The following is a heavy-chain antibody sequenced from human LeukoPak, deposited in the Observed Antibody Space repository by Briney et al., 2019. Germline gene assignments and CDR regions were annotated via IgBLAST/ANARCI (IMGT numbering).Heavy chain of an antibody. Sequence: GGSLRLSCVASGFSLSGYWMYWVRQAPGKGLMYISRNNGDGSTTNYADVVKGRFAMSRDNVKNTLYLQMNSLRVEDTAVYYCARDPRNVGLAPWGQGTLVTVSS. CDR3: ARDPRNVGLAP. J-gene: IGHJ5*02. V-gene: IGHV3-74*01. CDR1: GFSLSGYW. CDR2: NNGDGSTT. D-gene: IGHD2-15*01.